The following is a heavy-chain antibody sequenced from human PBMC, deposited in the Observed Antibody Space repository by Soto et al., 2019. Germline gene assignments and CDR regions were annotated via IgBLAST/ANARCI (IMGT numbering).Heavy chain of an antibody. J-gene: IGHJ3*02. CDR1: GGTFSSYA. CDR2: IIPIFGTA. D-gene: IGHD2-2*01. Sequence: QVQLVQSGAEVKKPGSSVKVSCKASGGTFSSYAISWVRQAPGQGLEWMGGIIPIFGTANYAQKFQGRVTITADESTSTAYMELSSLRSEDTAVYYCARERGXXXSXXXYRXDAFDIWGQGTMVTVSS. V-gene: IGHV1-69*12. CDR3: ARERGXXXSXXXYRXDAFDI.